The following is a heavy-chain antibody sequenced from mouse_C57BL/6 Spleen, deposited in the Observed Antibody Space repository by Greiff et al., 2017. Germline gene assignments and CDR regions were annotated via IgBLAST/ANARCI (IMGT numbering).Heavy chain of an antibody. Sequence: QVQLQQSGAELVKPGASVKLSCKASGYTFTSYWMHWVKQRPGQGLEWIGMIHPNSGSTNYNEKFKSKATLTVDKSSSTAYMQLSSLTSEDSAVYYCARSGDGYSRGVFAYWGQGTLVTVSA. V-gene: IGHV1-64*01. J-gene: IGHJ3*01. D-gene: IGHD2-3*01. CDR3: ARSGDGYSRGVFAY. CDR2: IHPNSGST. CDR1: GYTFTSYW.